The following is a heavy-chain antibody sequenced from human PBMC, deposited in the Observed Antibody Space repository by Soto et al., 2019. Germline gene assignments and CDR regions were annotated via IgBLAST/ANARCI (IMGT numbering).Heavy chain of an antibody. J-gene: IGHJ5*02. CDR1: GFTFSSYA. Sequence: PGGSLRLSCAASGFTFSSYAMSWVRQAPGKGQEWVSAISGSGGSTYYADSVKGRFTISRDNSKNTLYLQMNSLRAEDTVVYFFAFVPCCATYNLFDPWGQGTLVTVXS. V-gene: IGHV3-23*01. CDR2: ISGSGGST. D-gene: IGHD2-15*01. CDR3: AFVPCCATYNLFDP.